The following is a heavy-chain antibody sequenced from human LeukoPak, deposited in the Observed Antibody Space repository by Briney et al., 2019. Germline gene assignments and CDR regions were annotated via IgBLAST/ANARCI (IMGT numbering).Heavy chain of an antibody. CDR3: AKSFGPVIAAAGTGAD. CDR1: AFTFSNYA. CDR2: ISASGGNT. V-gene: IGHV3-23*01. D-gene: IGHD6-13*01. J-gene: IGHJ4*02. Sequence: PGGSLRLSCAASAFTFSNYAMNWVRQAPGKGLEWVSAISASGGNTYYADSVRDRLTISTDNSKNATWRQMNSLRAEDTAIYYCAKSFGPVIAAAGTGADWGQGTLVTVSS.